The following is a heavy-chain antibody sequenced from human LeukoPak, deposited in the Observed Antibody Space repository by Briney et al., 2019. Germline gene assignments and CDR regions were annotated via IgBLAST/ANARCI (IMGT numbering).Heavy chain of an antibody. CDR3: ASGSYYYGSGSYLVDY. CDR2: IFYIGST. V-gene: IGHV4-30-4*08. CDR1: GGSISSGDYY. Sequence: PSETLSLTCTVSGGSISSGDYYWSWIRQPPGKGLEWIGCIFYIGSTYYNPSLKSRVTISVDTSKNQFSLKLSSVTAVDATVYYCASGSYYYGSGSYLVDYWGQGTLVTVSS. D-gene: IGHD3-10*01. J-gene: IGHJ4*02.